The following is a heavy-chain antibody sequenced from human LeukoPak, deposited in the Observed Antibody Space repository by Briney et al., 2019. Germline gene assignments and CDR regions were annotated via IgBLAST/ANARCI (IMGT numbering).Heavy chain of an antibody. D-gene: IGHD6-19*01. Sequence: TGGSLRLSCAASGFAFSGFWMHWVRLPPGKGLVWVSRINSDGRSTSYADSVKGRFTISRDNAKNTLYLQVNNLRAEDTAVYYCARGGWYFADWGQGTLVTVSS. V-gene: IGHV3-74*01. CDR3: ARGGWYFAD. CDR1: GFAFSGFW. CDR2: INSDGRST. J-gene: IGHJ4*02.